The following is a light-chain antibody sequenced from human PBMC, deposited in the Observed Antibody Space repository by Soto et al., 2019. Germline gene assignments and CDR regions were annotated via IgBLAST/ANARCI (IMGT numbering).Light chain of an antibody. Sequence: EIVLSQSPATLSLSPGERATLSCRASQSVSSYLAWYQHKPGQGPRLLIYDASKRATGIPARFSGSGSGTDFSLTISSIEPEDFAVYYCQQRSNWPPTWTFGQGTKVEVK. V-gene: IGKV3-11*01. CDR2: DAS. CDR3: QQRSNWPPTWT. CDR1: QSVSSY. J-gene: IGKJ1*01.